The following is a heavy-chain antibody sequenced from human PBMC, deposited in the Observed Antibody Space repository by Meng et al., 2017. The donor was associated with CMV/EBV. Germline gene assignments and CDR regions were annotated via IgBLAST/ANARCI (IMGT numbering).Heavy chain of an antibody. CDR2: IYYSGST. J-gene: IGHJ6*02. Sequence: SETLSLTCPVSGGSISSYYWSWIRQPPGKGLEWIGYIYYSGSTNYNPSLKSRVTISVDTSKNQFSLKLSSVTAADTAVYYCARSIVVVPAVQTYYYYYGMDVWGQGTTVTVSS. CDR1: GGSISSYY. D-gene: IGHD2-2*01. CDR3: ARSIVVVPAVQTYYYYYGMDV. V-gene: IGHV4-59*01.